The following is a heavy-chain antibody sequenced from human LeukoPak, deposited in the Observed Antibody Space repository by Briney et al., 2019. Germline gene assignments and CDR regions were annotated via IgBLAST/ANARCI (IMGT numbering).Heavy chain of an antibody. V-gene: IGHV1-2*02. Sequence: GASVKVSCKASGYTFTGYYMHWVRQAPGQGLEWVGWINPNSGGTNYAQKFQGRVTMTRDTSISTAYMELSRLRSDDTAVYYCARGERSSSWYFFWFDPWGQGTLVTVSS. J-gene: IGHJ5*02. CDR3: ARGERSSSWYFFWFDP. D-gene: IGHD6-13*01. CDR2: INPNSGGT. CDR1: GYTFTGYY.